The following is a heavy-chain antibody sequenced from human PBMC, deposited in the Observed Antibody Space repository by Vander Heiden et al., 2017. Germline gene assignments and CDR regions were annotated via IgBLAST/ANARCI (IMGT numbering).Heavy chain of an antibody. V-gene: IGHV1-2*02. D-gene: IGHD3-10*01. CDR1: GDTFTGYH. Sequence: QVQLVQSGVGVKNPGASATLSCKASGDTFTGYHLHWVRQAPGQGLEWMGWIDPNSGGTKYAQKFQGRVTMTRDTSISTAYMELSRLRSDDTAVYYCARDFAGSGSYYTLYYHYGMDVWGQGTTVTVSS. CDR2: IDPNSGGT. J-gene: IGHJ6*02. CDR3: ARDFAGSGSYYTLYYHYGMDV.